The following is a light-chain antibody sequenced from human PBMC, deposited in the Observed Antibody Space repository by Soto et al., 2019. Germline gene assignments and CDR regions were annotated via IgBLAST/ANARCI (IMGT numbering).Light chain of an antibody. J-gene: IGKJ4*01. Sequence: EVVMTQSPATLSVSPGERGTLSCRASQSIGSDIAWYQKKPGQAPRLLIYDTSTRATGVPTRFSGSRSGAEFTLTINSLQSEDFAVYYCQPYNNWPLTFGGGTKVDIK. CDR3: QPYNNWPLT. CDR1: QSIGSD. V-gene: IGKV3-15*01. CDR2: DTS.